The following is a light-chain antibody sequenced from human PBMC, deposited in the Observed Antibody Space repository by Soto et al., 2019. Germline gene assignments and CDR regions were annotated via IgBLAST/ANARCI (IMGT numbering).Light chain of an antibody. J-gene: IGKJ5*01. CDR2: GAS. CDR3: QQYDNSPIT. CDR1: QSVSSY. V-gene: IGKV3-20*01. Sequence: EIVLTQSPATLSLSPGERATLSCRASQSVSSYLAWYQQKPGQAPRLLIYGASSRATGIPDRFSGTGSETDFTLTISRLEPEDFAVYYCQQYDNSPITFGQGTRRET.